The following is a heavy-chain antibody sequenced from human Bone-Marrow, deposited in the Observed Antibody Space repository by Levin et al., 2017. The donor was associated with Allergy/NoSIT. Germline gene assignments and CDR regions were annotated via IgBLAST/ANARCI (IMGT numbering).Heavy chain of an antibody. V-gene: IGHV3-30-3*01. CDR3: ARGYSGYYFDY. CDR1: AFTFSSYN. Sequence: LSLTCEASAFTFSSYNMHWVRQAPGKGLEWVALISFDGDNKYYTDSVKGRFTISRDRSKNTLYLQMNSLRAEDTAVYFCARGYSGYYFDYWGQGTLVTVSS. D-gene: IGHD5-12*01. J-gene: IGHJ4*02. CDR2: ISFDGDNK.